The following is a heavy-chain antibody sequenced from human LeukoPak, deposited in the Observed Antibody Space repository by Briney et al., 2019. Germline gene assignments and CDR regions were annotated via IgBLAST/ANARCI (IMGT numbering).Heavy chain of an antibody. D-gene: IGHD6-19*01. J-gene: IGHJ6*03. CDR1: GYTFTSYG. V-gene: IGHV1-18*01. CDR3: ARDGTKTRTTNAPDSSGWYGGPRYYYYYYMDV. CDR2: ISAYNGNT. Sequence: ASVKVSCKASGYTFTSYGISWVRQAPGQGLEWMGWISAYNGNTNYAQKLQGRVTMTTDTSTSTAYMELRSLRSDDTAIYYCARDGTKTRTTNAPDSSGWYGGPRYYYYYYMDVWGKGTSVTISS.